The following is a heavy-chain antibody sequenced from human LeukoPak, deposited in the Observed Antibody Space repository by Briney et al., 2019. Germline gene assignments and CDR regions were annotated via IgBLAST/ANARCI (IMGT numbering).Heavy chain of an antibody. Sequence: PGGSLRLSCAASGFTFSSYSMNWVRQAPGKGLEWVSSISSSSSYIYYADSVKGRFTVSRDNAKNSLYLQMNSLRAENTAVYFCASQYTSSRIFDDWGQGTLVTVSS. V-gene: IGHV3-21*01. CDR1: GFTFSSYS. D-gene: IGHD6-13*01. J-gene: IGHJ4*02. CDR2: ISSSSSYI. CDR3: ASQYTSSRIFDD.